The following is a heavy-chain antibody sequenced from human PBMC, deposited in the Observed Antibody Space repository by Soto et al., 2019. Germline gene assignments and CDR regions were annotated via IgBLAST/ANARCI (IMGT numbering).Heavy chain of an antibody. D-gene: IGHD2-21*01. CDR3: ARHVI. CDR1: GFTFSGYA. Sequence: EVQMLQTGGGLVQTGGSLRLSCSASGFTFSGYAMSWVRRGPGRGLEWVSAISSSGDTTYYADPVKGRFTISRDNSKNTLFLQMNSLRADDTAVYYCARHVIRGQGTLVTVSS. V-gene: IGHV3-23*01. J-gene: IGHJ4*02. CDR2: ISSSGDTT.